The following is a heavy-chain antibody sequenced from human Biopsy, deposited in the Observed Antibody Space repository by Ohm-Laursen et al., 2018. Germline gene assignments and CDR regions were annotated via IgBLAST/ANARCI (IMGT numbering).Heavy chain of an antibody. V-gene: IGHV3-7*01. J-gene: IGHJ3*01. CDR2: IKRDGSQS. CDR3: TRDTTYYAGTTYYDALDV. D-gene: IGHD2/OR15-2a*01. CDR1: GFTFSTYW. Sequence: ETLSLTCSASGFTFSTYWMTWVRQAPGKGLEWVANIKRDGSQSNHADSVKGRFTISRDNAKNSLYLQMNSLRAEDTAVYYCTRDTTYYAGTTYYDALDVWGQGTTVTVSS.